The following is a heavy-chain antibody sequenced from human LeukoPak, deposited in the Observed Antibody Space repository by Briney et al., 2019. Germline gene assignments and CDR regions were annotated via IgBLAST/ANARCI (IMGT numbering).Heavy chain of an antibody. J-gene: IGHJ5*02. V-gene: IGHV3-23*01. Sequence: GGSLRLSCAASGFTFSSYAMSWVRQAPGKGLEWVSAVSGSGGSTYYADSVKGRFTISRDNSKNTLYLQMNSLRAEDTAVYYCAKARNPYYYDSSGSWGQGTLVTVSS. CDR1: GFTFSSYA. CDR3: AKARNPYYYDSSGS. CDR2: VSGSGGST. D-gene: IGHD3-22*01.